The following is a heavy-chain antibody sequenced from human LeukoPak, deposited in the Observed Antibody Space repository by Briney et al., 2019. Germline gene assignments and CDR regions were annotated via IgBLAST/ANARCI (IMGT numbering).Heavy chain of an antibody. J-gene: IGHJ4*02. CDR2: IYYDGSN. CDR1: GASISSRSHD. Sequence: SETLSLTRTVSGASISSRSHDWGWLRQPPGKGLEWIGSIYYDGSNYYNPSLKNRVTISADTSKTKFSLKLSSVTGADTAVYYCARLSPIWWFYWGQGTLVTVSS. CDR3: ARLSPIWWFY. D-gene: IGHD2-21*01. V-gene: IGHV4-39*01.